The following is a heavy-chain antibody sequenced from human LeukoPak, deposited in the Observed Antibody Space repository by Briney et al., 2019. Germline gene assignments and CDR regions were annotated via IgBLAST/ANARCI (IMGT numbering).Heavy chain of an antibody. CDR1: GGSISSGDYY. J-gene: IGHJ3*02. D-gene: IGHD4-17*01. Sequence: SETLSLTCTVSGGSISSGDYYWSWIRQPPGKGLEWIGYIYYSGSTYYNPSLKSRVTISVDTSKNQLSLKLSSVTAADTAVYYCARDGGYGDFLDAFDIWGQGTMVTVSS. V-gene: IGHV4-30-4*01. CDR2: IYYSGST. CDR3: ARDGGYGDFLDAFDI.